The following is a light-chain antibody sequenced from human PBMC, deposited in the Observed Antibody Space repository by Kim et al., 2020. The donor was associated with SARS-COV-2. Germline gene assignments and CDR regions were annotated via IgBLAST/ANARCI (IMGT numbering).Light chain of an antibody. Sequence: LSPGASATLSCTASQLTATYLAWYQHRPGQAPRLLIHDVSIRASGVPDRFTGSGSGTDFTLTISRLEPEDSAVYYCQQYNISPWTFGPGTKVDIK. V-gene: IGKV3D-20*02. CDR1: QLTATY. CDR3: QQYNISPWT. J-gene: IGKJ1*01. CDR2: DVS.